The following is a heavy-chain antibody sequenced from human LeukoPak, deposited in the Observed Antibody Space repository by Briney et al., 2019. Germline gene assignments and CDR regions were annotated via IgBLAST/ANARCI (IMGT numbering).Heavy chain of an antibody. V-gene: IGHV4-59*01. CDR1: GGSISTNY. J-gene: IGHJ5*02. Sequence: SETLSLTCTVSGGSISTNYWSWIRQPPGKGLEWIGNIFYSGRNNYNPSLKSRVTMSVDTSKNQFSLKLSSVTAAGTAVYYCARHRYYYDSSGYYYQPWGQGTLVTVSS. D-gene: IGHD3-22*01. CDR3: ARHRYYYDSSGYYYQP. CDR2: IFYSGRN.